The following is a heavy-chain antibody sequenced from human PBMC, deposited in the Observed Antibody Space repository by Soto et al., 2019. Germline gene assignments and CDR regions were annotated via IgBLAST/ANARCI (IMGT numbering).Heavy chain of an antibody. J-gene: IGHJ4*02. CDR2: IYPSDSDT. CDR3: ARGVVSTRTFDY. Sequence: GESLKISCKGSGYKFAGYWIAWVRQMPGKGLELMGIIYPSDSDTRYRPSFQGQVTISADKSISSAYLQWSSLRASDTAMYYCARGVVSTRTFDYWGQGTPVTVSS. D-gene: IGHD3-22*01. V-gene: IGHV5-51*01. CDR1: GYKFAGYW.